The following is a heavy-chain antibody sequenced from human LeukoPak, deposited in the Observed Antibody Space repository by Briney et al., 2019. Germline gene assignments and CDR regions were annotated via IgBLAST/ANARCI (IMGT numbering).Heavy chain of an antibody. CDR3: TRRTYCSGGSCLDY. D-gene: IGHD2-15*01. Sequence: GGSLRLSCTASGFTFGDYAMSWVRQAPGKGLEWVGFIRSKAYGGTTEYAASVKGRFTISRDDSKSIAYLQMNSLKTEDTAVYYCTRRTYCSGGSCLDYWGQGTLDTVSS. CDR1: GFTFGDYA. V-gene: IGHV3-49*04. CDR2: IRSKAYGGTT. J-gene: IGHJ4*02.